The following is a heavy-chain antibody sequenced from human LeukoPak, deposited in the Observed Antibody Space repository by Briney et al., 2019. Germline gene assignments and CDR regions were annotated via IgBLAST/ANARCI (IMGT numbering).Heavy chain of an antibody. CDR3: ARHGTGQKAFNI. V-gene: IGHV4-59*08. D-gene: IGHD1-14*01. J-gene: IGHJ3*02. Sequence: SETLSLTCTVSSGSISSYYWSWLRQPPGKGLEWIGQIYYSGGTIYNPSLKSRVIISVDTSKNQFSLKLSSVSAADTAAYYCARHGTGQKAFNIWGQGSMVTVSS. CDR1: SGSISSYY. CDR2: IYYSGGT.